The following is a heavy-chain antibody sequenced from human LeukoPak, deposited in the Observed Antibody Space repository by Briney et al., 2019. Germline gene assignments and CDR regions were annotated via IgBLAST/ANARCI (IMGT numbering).Heavy chain of an antibody. J-gene: IGHJ4*02. V-gene: IGHV1-2*06. Sequence: ASVKVSCKASGYTFSGYYMHWVRQAPGQGLEWVGRINPNSGGTNFAQKFQGRVTMTRDTSISTAYMELSSLRSDDTAVYYCARGRGCSGTNCNYYFDYWGQGTLVTVSS. CDR1: GYTFSGYY. CDR3: ARGRGCSGTNCNYYFDY. D-gene: IGHD5-12*01. CDR2: INPNSGGT.